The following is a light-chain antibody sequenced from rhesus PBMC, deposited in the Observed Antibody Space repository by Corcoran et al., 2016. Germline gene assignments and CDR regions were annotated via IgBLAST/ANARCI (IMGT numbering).Light chain of an antibody. Sequence: DIQMTQSPSSLSASVGDRVTITCRASQGISTYLTWYQQKPGKAPKRLIYAESSLESGVPSRFSGSGSGTDVTLTISSLQPEDFATYFCLQYNSDPPTFGGGTKVEIK. V-gene: IGKV1-43*02. J-gene: IGKJ4*01. CDR1: QGISTY. CDR2: AES. CDR3: LQYNSDPPT.